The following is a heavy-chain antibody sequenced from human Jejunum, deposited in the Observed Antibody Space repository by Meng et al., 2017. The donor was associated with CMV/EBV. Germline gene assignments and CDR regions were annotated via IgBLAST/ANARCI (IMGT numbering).Heavy chain of an antibody. CDR1: GFTFSDYY. D-gene: IGHD2-2*01. CDR3: ARGGGVVVPLPFDP. J-gene: IGHJ5*02. V-gene: IGHV3-11*01. CDR2: ISSSGYTI. Sequence: GFTFSDYYMSWIRQAPGKGLEWVSYISSSGYTIYYADSVKGRFTISRDNAKNSLYLQMNSLRAEDTAVYYCARGGGVVVPLPFDPWGQGTLVTVSS.